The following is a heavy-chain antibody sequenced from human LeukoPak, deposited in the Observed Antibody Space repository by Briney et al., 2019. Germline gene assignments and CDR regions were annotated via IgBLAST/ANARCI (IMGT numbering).Heavy chain of an antibody. CDR1: GVSFSGYY. CDR3: ARNSRPRYCSSTSCYAYYYYYGMDV. V-gene: IGHV4-34*01. Sequence: SETLSLTCAVYGVSFSGYYWSWIRQPPGKGLEWIGEINHSGSTNYNPSLKSRVTISVDTSKNQFSLKLSSVTAADMAVYYCARNSRPRYCSSTSCYAYYYYYGMDVWGKGTTVTVSS. CDR2: INHSGST. J-gene: IGHJ6*04. D-gene: IGHD2-2*01.